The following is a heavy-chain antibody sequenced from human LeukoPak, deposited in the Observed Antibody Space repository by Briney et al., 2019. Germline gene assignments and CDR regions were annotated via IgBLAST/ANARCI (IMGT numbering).Heavy chain of an antibody. V-gene: IGHV4-59*01. J-gene: IGHJ3*02. D-gene: IGHD4-17*01. Sequence: SETLSLTCTVSGGSISDYSWTWIRQPPRKGLEWIGNISYIGSTNYSPSLKSRVTISIDTSKSQFSLKLSSVTAADTAVYYCATGDDYGDSRGAFDIWGQGTMVTVSS. CDR1: GGSISDYS. CDR2: ISYIGST. CDR3: ATGDDYGDSRGAFDI.